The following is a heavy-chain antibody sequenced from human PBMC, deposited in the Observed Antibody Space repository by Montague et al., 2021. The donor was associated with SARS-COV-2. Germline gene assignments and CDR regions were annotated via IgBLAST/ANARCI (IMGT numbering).Heavy chain of an antibody. J-gene: IGHJ4*02. V-gene: IGHV3-23*01. CDR2: ISGSGGST. Sequence: SLRLSCAASGFTFSSYAMSWVRQAPGKGLEWVSAISGSGGSTYYADSVKGRFTISRDNSKNTPYLQMNSLRAEDTAVYYCAKGGERITMIVVVITLADFDYWGQGTLVTVSS. D-gene: IGHD3-22*01. CDR3: AKGGERITMIVVVITLADFDY. CDR1: GFTFSSYA.